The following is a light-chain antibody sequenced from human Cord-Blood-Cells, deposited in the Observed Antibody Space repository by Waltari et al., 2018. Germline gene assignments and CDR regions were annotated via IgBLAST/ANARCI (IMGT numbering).Light chain of an antibody. CDR1: QSISSW. CDR3: QQYNSYPYT. J-gene: IGKJ2*01. V-gene: IGKV1-5*03. Sequence: DIQMTQSPSTLSASVGDRVTITCRASQSISSWLAWYQQKPGKAPKLLIYKASSLESGVPSRFSGSGSGTEFTLTISSLQPDDFSTYYCQQYNSYPYTFGQGTKLEIK. CDR2: KAS.